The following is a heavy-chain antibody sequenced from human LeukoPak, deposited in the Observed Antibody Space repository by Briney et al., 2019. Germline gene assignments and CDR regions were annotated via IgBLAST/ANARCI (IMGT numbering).Heavy chain of an antibody. J-gene: IGHJ4*02. CDR1: GFTFSDYY. CDR2: ISSSGSTI. CDR3: ARVYEGPVAGLHFDY. Sequence: GGSLRLSCAASGFTFSDYYMSWIRQAPGKGLEWGSYISSSGSTIYYADSVKGRFTISRDNAKNSLYLQMNSLRAEDTAVYYCARVYEGPVAGLHFDYWGQGTLVTVSS. V-gene: IGHV3-11*01. D-gene: IGHD6-19*01.